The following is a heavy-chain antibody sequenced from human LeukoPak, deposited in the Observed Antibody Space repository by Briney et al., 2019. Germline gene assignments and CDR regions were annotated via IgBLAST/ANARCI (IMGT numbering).Heavy chain of an antibody. V-gene: IGHV3-23*01. CDR3: AKALSSAIAVAGTRDY. D-gene: IGHD6-19*01. Sequence: PGASPRLSCAASGSTFSSYAMSWVRQAPGKGLEWVSAICGSGGSTYYADSVKGRFTISRDNSKNTLYLQMNSLRAEDTAVYYCAKALSSAIAVAGTRDYWGQGTLVTVSS. CDR1: GSTFSSYA. J-gene: IGHJ4*02. CDR2: ICGSGGST.